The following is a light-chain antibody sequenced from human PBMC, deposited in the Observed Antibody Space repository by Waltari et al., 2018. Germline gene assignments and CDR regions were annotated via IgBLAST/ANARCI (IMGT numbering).Light chain of an antibody. CDR3: QQRSNWPPALT. CDR2: DVS. V-gene: IGKV3-11*01. J-gene: IGKJ4*01. CDR1: RSVGSY. Sequence: EVVLTQSPVTLSLSPGERATLSCRASRSVGSYLAWYQQKHGQAPRLLIYDVSKRATGIPARFSGSGSGTDFTLTISSLEPEDFAFYYCQQRSNWPPALTFGGGTRVEIK.